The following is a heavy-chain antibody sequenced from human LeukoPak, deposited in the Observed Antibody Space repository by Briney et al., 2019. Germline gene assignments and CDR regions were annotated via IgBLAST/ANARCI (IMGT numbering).Heavy chain of an antibody. J-gene: IGHJ5*02. V-gene: IGHV3-23*01. Sequence: GGSLRLSCAASGFTFSSYAMSWVRQAPGKGLEWVSAISGSGGSSYYADSVKGRFTISRDNSKNTLYLQMNSLRAEDTAVYYCARDEPKYCSNGVCYAPVDPWGQGTLVTVSS. CDR3: ARDEPKYCSNGVCYAPVDP. D-gene: IGHD2-8*01. CDR2: ISGSGGSS. CDR1: GFTFSSYA.